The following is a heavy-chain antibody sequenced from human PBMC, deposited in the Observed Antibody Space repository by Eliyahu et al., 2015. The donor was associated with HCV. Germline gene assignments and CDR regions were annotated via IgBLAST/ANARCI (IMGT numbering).Heavy chain of an antibody. J-gene: IGHJ5*02. Sequence: QVQLQESGPGLVKPSETLSLTCTXSXGSIXXYXWSWXRQPPGKGXEWIGYIHYSGSTNCNPSLKSRATVSLDTSKNQFSLKLSSVTAADTAVYYCASGGGGIAVAGTGGWFDPWGQGTLVTVSS. D-gene: IGHD6-19*01. CDR1: XGSIXXYX. CDR2: IHYSGST. CDR3: ASGGGGIAVAGTGGWFDP. V-gene: IGHV4-59*01.